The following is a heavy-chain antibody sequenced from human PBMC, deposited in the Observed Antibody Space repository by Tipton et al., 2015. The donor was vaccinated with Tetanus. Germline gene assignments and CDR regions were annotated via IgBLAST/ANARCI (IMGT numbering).Heavy chain of an antibody. CDR2: IYYSGST. CDR1: VGAIIDSY. Sequence: TLSLTCTVSVGAIIDSYWGWIRQSPGKGLEWIGYIYYSGSTNYNPSLKSRVTISVDTSKNQFSLKLSSVTAADTAVYYCARYGKGYCSGGDCYSDAFEIWGQGTMVTVSS. J-gene: IGHJ3*02. CDR3: ARYGKGYCSGGDCYSDAFEI. D-gene: IGHD2-15*01. V-gene: IGHV4-59*01.